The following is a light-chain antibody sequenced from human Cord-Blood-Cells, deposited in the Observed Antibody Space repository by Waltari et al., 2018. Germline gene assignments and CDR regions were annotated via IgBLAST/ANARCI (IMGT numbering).Light chain of an antibody. CDR3: QQYNNWPRT. V-gene: IGKV3-15*01. CDR1: QSVSST. Sequence: EIVMTQSPATLSVSPGERAPLSCRASQSVSSTLAWYQQKPGQAPRLLIYGAYTRATGIPARFSGSGSGTEFTLTISSLQSEDFAVYYCQQYNNWPRTFGQGTKVEIK. CDR2: GAY. J-gene: IGKJ1*01.